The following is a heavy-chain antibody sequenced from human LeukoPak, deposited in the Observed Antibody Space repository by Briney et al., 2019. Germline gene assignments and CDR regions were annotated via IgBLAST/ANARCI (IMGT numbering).Heavy chain of an antibody. CDR3: ARGVGTNYYFDY. CDR1: GGTFSSYA. Sequence: GAPVKVSCKASGGTFSSYAISWVRQAPGQGLEWMGGIVPIFGTANYAQKFQGRVTITADESTSTAYMELSSLRSEDTAVYYCARGVGTNYYFDYWGQGTLVTVSP. V-gene: IGHV1-69*13. CDR2: IVPIFGTA. J-gene: IGHJ4*02. D-gene: IGHD1-1*01.